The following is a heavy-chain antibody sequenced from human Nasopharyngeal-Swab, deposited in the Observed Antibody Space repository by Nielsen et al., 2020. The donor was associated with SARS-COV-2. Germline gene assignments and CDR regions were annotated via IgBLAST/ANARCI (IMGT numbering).Heavy chain of an antibody. Sequence: GRSLRLSCAASGFTFSSYEMNWVRQAPGKGLEWVSYISSSGSTIYYADSVKGRFTISRDNAKNSLYLQMNSLRAEDTAVYYCASGKGYYYGSGTFDYWGQGTLVTVSS. CDR3: ASGKGYYYGSGTFDY. J-gene: IGHJ4*02. D-gene: IGHD3-10*01. CDR2: ISSSGSTI. CDR1: GFTFSSYE. V-gene: IGHV3-48*03.